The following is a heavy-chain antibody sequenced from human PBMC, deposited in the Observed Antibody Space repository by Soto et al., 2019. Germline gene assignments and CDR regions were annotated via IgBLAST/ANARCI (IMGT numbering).Heavy chain of an antibody. CDR1: GIIFSNFA. J-gene: IGHJ6*02. Sequence: GGSLRLSCATSGIIFSNFAMSWVRQAPGKGLEWVAGISGSGGRTYYADSVKGRFTISRDNSKNTLHLQMNSLRAEDTARYYCAKDQDDYGDSVSGDSYYYHYYGMDVWGQGTTVTVS. CDR3: AKDQDDYGDSVSGDSYYYHYYGMDV. D-gene: IGHD4-17*01. CDR2: ISGSGGRT. V-gene: IGHV3-23*01.